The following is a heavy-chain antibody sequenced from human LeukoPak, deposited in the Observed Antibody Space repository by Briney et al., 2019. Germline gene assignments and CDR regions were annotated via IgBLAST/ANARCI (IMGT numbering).Heavy chain of an antibody. CDR1: GGSFTFTSHA. V-gene: IGHV1-69*13. D-gene: IGHD3-22*01. J-gene: IGHJ3*01. CDR2: LIPIYGSA. Sequence: SVKVSCKASGGSFTFTSHAISWVRQAPGQGLEWMGGLIPIYGSANYAQKFQGRLTITSDESTRTVYMELSSLRPEDSAVHYCAGFFYDNSGDAFDLWGQGTMVTVSS. CDR3: AGFFYDNSGDAFDL.